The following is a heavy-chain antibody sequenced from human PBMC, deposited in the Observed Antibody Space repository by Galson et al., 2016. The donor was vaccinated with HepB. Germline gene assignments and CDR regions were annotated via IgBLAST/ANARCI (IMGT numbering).Heavy chain of an antibody. J-gene: IGHJ6*02. D-gene: IGHD6-19*01. CDR1: GYSFTSYY. V-gene: IGHV1-46*01. CDR2: INPSGGAT. CDR3: ARGGSGWFYYTMDV. Sequence: SVKVSCKASGYSFTSYYMHWVRQAPGQGLEWMGIINPSGGATSYAQKFQDRVTMTRDTSTSTVYMELRSLTSEDTAVYYCARGGSGWFYYTMDVWGQGTTVTVSS.